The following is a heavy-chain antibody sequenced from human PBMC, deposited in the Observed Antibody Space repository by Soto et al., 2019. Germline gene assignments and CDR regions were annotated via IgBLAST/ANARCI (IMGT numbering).Heavy chain of an antibody. CDR1: GFSLSTSGVG. V-gene: IGHV2-5*02. CDR3: AHKGPEAWPLDY. Sequence: QITLKESGPTLVRPTQTLTLTCAFSGFSLSTSGVGVGWIRQPPGKALEWLAVIYWDDSKHYSPSLRSRLTITNDTSKNQVVLTMTTMDPMDTGTYYCAHKGPEAWPLDYWGQGTLVTVSS. CDR2: IYWDDSK. J-gene: IGHJ4*02.